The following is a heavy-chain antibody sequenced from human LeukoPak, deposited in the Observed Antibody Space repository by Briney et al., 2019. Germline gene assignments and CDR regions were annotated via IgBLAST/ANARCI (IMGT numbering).Heavy chain of an antibody. Sequence: SETLSLTCTVSGDPLDSGSFYWTWIRQPAGKGLEWIGRINSGGNANYNPSLGSRVTIAIDKSKNQFSLKLTSVTAADTAVYYCPRDRPRWLQTQYHLDQWGQGTLVTVSS. CDR1: GDPLDSGSFY. CDR2: INSGGNA. V-gene: IGHV4-61*02. CDR3: PRDRPRWLQTQYHLDQ. D-gene: IGHD5-24*01. J-gene: IGHJ4*02.